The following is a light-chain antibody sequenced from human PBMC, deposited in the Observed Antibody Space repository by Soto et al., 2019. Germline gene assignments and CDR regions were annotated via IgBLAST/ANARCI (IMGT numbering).Light chain of an antibody. CDR2: GAF. Sequence: EIVMTQSPVTLLMSPGERATLSCGASQSVRSNLAWYQQKTGQAPSLLIYGAFTRATGIPTRFSCTGSGTEFTLTISSLQSEDFALHHCQQYNHWPLTFVQGTKVDSK. CDR1: QSVRSN. J-gene: IGKJ1*01. CDR3: QQYNHWPLT. V-gene: IGKV3-15*01.